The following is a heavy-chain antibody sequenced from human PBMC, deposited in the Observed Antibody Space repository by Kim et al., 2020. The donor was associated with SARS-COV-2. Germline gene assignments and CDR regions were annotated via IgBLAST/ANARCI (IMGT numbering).Heavy chain of an antibody. CDR3: TTENGDYATNWFDP. CDR1: GFTFSNAW. J-gene: IGHJ5*02. V-gene: IGHV3-15*01. Sequence: GGSLRLSCAASGFTFSNAWMSWVRQAPGKGLEWVGRIKSKTDGGTTDYAAPVKGRFTISRDDSKNTLYLQMNSLKTEDTAVYYCTTENGDYATNWFDPWGQGTLVTVSS. D-gene: IGHD4-17*01. CDR2: IKSKTDGGTT.